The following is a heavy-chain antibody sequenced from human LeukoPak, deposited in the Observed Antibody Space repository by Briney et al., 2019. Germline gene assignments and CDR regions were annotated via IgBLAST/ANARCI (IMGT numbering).Heavy chain of an antibody. Sequence: SGPTLVKPTQTLTLTCTFSGFSLSTSGVGVGWIRQPPGKALEWLALIYWNDDKRYSPSLKSRLTITKDTSKNQVVLTMTNMDPVDTATYYCAHIFSWDSSSWYEYFQHWGQGTLVTVSS. J-gene: IGHJ1*01. CDR2: IYWNDDK. CDR3: AHIFSWDSSSWYEYFQH. D-gene: IGHD6-13*01. V-gene: IGHV2-5*01. CDR1: GFSLSTSGVG.